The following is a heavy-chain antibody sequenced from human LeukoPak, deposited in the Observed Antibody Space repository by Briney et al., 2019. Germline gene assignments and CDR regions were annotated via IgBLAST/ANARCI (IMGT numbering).Heavy chain of an antibody. J-gene: IGHJ6*03. D-gene: IGHD4-11*01. V-gene: IGHV1-2*02. CDR3: WRDSGSNYILGYYYYMDV. CDR2: INPKSGST. Sequence: AAVNVSYQGCVYTFIGYFMHWVRQPAGQGVDWMGWINPKSGSTQYPQESQGRITMTSNTFISTAYTELKSLSSGGPAVFFCWRDSGSNYILGYYYYMDVWGKGTTVTVSS. CDR1: VYTFIGYF.